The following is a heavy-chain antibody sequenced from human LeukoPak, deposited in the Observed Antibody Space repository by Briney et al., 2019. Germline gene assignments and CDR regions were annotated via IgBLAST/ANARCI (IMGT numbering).Heavy chain of an antibody. CDR2: IYHSGST. J-gene: IGHJ4*02. V-gene: IGHV4-30-2*01. CDR3: ARGRVGFDY. CDR1: GGSISSGGYS. Sequence: PSETLSPTCAVSGGSISSGGYSWSWIRQPPGKGLEWIGYIYHSGSTYYNPSLKSRVTISVDRSKNQFSLKLSSVTAADTAVYYCARGRVGFDYWGQGTLVTVSS.